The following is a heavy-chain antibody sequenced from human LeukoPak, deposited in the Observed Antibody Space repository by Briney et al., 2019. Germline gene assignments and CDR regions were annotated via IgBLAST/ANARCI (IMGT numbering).Heavy chain of an antibody. CDR1: GFTFSSYS. Sequence: GGSLRLSCAASGFTFSSYSMNWVRQAPGKGLEWASSISSSSSYIYYADSVKGRFTISRDNAKNSLYLQMNSLRAEDTAVYYCARLGLGYCSGGSCYSIDYWGQGTLVTVSS. CDR2: ISSSSSYI. D-gene: IGHD2-15*01. J-gene: IGHJ4*02. V-gene: IGHV3-21*01. CDR3: ARLGLGYCSGGSCYSIDY.